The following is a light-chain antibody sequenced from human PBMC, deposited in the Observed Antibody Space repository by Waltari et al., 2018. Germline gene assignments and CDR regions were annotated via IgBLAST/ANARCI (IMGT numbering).Light chain of an antibody. CDR2: TNN. Sequence: QSVLTQPPSASGTPGQRFTIACSESTSNIRSNTVNWYQQHPGTAPKFLIYTNNSRPAGTPYPFSGSKSGTSASLAISGLQSEDEADYYCAAWDASLNGVVFGGGTKLTVL. J-gene: IGLJ2*01. V-gene: IGLV1-44*01. CDR1: TSNIRSNT. CDR3: AAWDASLNGVV.